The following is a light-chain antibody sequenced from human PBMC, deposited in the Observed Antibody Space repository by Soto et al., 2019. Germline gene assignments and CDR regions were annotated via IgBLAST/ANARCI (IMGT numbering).Light chain of an antibody. CDR2: EVT. CDR1: SSDVGAYNY. CDR3: SSYKGNSISTVV. J-gene: IGLJ2*01. Sequence: QSALTQPPSASGSPGQSVTISCTGTSSDVGAYNYVSWFQQHPGKAPKLMIYEVTKRPSGVPDRFSGSKSGNTASLTVSGLQTEDEADYYCSSYKGNSISTVVVGGGTKLTVL. V-gene: IGLV2-8*01.